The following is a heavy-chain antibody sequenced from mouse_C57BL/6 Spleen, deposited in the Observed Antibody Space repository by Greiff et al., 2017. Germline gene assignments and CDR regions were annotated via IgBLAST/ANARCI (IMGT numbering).Heavy chain of an antibody. CDR2: ISSGGDYI. Sequence: EVKLMESGEGLVKPGGSLKLSCAASGFTFSSYAMSWVRQTPEKRLEWVAYISSGGDYIYYADTVKGRFTISRDNARNTLYLQMSSLKSEDTAMYYCTRGITTRSFYAMDYWGQGTSVTVSS. D-gene: IGHD2-4*01. CDR1: GFTFSSYA. V-gene: IGHV5-9-1*02. CDR3: TRGITTRSFYAMDY. J-gene: IGHJ4*01.